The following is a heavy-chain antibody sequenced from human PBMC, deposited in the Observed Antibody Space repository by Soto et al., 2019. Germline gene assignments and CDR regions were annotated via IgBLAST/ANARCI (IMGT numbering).Heavy chain of an antibody. CDR3: ARREGTGWAY. Sequence: ASVKVSCKASGYTFTGYYMHWVRQAPGQGLEWMGWINPNSGGTNYAQKFQGRVTMTRDKSISTAYLQWSNLKASDTAMYYCARREGTGWAYWGQGTLVTVSS. CDR2: INPNSGGT. V-gene: IGHV1-2*02. CDR1: GYTFTGYY. J-gene: IGHJ4*02. D-gene: IGHD6-19*01.